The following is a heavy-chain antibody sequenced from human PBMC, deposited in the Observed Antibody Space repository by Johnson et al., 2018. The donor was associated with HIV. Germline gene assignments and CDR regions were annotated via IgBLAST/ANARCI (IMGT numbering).Heavy chain of an antibody. V-gene: IGHV3-30*02. CDR1: GFTFSSYG. CDR2: IRYDGSNK. CDR3: ARPAVIAEGWVPQVDAFHI. J-gene: IGHJ3*02. Sequence: QVQLVESGGGVVQPGGSLRLSCAASGFTFSSYGMHWVRQAPGKGLEWVAFIRYDGSNKYYADSVKGRFTISRDNAKNSLYLQMSSLRAEDTAVYYCARPAVIAEGWVPQVDAFHIWGQGTMVTVSS. D-gene: IGHD6-19*01.